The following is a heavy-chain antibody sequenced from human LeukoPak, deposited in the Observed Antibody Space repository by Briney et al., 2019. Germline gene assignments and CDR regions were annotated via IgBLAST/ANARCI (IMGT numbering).Heavy chain of an antibody. CDR1: GYTFTGYY. Sequence: ASVKVSCKASGYTFTGYYMHWVRQAPGQGLEWMGWINPNSGGTNYAQKFQGRVTMTRDTSISTAYMELSRLRSDDTAVYYCARDRSSIAARRDYYYMDVWGKGTTVTVSS. J-gene: IGHJ6*03. CDR2: INPNSGGT. D-gene: IGHD6-6*01. V-gene: IGHV1-2*02. CDR3: ARDRSSIAARRDYYYMDV.